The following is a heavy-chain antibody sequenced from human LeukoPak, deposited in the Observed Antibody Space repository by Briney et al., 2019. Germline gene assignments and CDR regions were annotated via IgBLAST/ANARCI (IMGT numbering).Heavy chain of an antibody. J-gene: IGHJ4*02. Sequence: GGSLRLSCAASGFTFSNYWMSLVRQAPGKGLEWVAHINKDGSEIYYVDSAKGRFTISRDNAKSSLSLQMNSLRVEDTAVYYCARDKVTYWGQGILVTVSS. CDR2: INKDGSEI. CDR3: ARDKVTY. V-gene: IGHV3-7*01. CDR1: GFTFSNYW.